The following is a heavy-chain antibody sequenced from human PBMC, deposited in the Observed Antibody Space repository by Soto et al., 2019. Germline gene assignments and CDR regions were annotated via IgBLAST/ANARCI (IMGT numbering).Heavy chain of an antibody. D-gene: IGHD3-10*01. CDR2: IYNSGST. CDR1: GGSVSSTDYY. Sequence: SETLSLTCNVSGGSVSSTDYYWTWIRQPPGKGLEWIGYIYNSGSTRYNPALESRVTISVDTSKNQFSLRVTAVTAADTAMYYCARDIGEFDRYFDYWGQGALVTVSS. CDR3: ARDIGEFDRYFDY. V-gene: IGHV4-61*08. J-gene: IGHJ4*02.